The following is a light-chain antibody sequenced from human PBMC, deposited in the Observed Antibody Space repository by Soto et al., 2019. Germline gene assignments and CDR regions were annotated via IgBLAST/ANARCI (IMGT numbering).Light chain of an antibody. V-gene: IGKV3-11*01. CDR3: QQRSNRPIT. CDR1: QSVNYY. J-gene: IGKJ5*01. CDR2: DSS. Sequence: EIVLTQSPATLSLSPGERATLSCRASQSVNYYLAWYQQKPGQAPRLLIYDSSKRATGIPARFSGSGSGTDFTLTISSLEPEDFAVYYCQQRSNRPITFGQGTRLAIK.